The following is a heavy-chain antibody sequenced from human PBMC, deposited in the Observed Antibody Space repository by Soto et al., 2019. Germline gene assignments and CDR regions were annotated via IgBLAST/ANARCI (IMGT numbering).Heavy chain of an antibody. CDR2: IYYSGST. Sequence: SQTLSLTCTVSGGSISSFYWSWIRQPPGKGLEWIGYIYYSGSTNYNPSLKSRVTISVDTSKNQFSLKLSSVTAADTAVYYCARGYCSGGSCYRRFYYYYGMDVWGQGTTVTVSS. CDR1: GGSISSFY. J-gene: IGHJ6*02. D-gene: IGHD2-15*01. CDR3: ARGYCSGGSCYRRFYYYYGMDV. V-gene: IGHV4-59*01.